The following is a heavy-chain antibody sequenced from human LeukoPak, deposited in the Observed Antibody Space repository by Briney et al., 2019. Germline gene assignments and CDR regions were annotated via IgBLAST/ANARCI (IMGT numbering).Heavy chain of an antibody. CDR2: INPNSGGT. Sequence: ASVKVSCKASGYTFTGYYMHWVRQAPGQGLEWMGWINPNSGGTNYAQKFQGRVTMTRDTSISTAYMEPSRLRSDDTAVYYCARDYDILTGYPNWFDPWGQGTLVTVSS. CDR1: GYTFTGYY. J-gene: IGHJ5*02. D-gene: IGHD3-9*01. V-gene: IGHV1-2*02. CDR3: ARDYDILTGYPNWFDP.